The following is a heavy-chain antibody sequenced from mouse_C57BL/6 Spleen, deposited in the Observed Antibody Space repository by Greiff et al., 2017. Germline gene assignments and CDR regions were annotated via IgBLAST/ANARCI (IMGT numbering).Heavy chain of an antibody. V-gene: IGHV1-9*01. CDR1: GYTFTGYW. D-gene: IGHD2-1*01. J-gene: IGHJ3*01. CDR3: ARSKYGNRAY. Sequence: VQVVESGAELMKPGASVKLSCKATGYTFTGYWIEWVKQRPGHGLEWIGAILPGSGSTNYNDKFKGKTTFTADTTSNTAYMQLSSLTTEDSAIYYCARSKYGNRAYWGQGTLVTVSA. CDR2: ILPGSGST.